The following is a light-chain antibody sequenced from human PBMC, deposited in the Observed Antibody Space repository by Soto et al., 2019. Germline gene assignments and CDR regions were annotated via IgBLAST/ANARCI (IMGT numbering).Light chain of an antibody. J-gene: IGKJ4*01. CDR3: QQYAASPLT. Sequence: EIVLTQSSGTLSLSPGERVTLSCRASQSVSSNYLAGYQQKSGQAPRLLIYRASTRATGIPDRFSGSGSGTDFSLIISRLEPEDSAVYYCQQYAASPLTFGGGTKLEIK. CDR2: RAS. CDR1: QSVSSNY. V-gene: IGKV3-20*01.